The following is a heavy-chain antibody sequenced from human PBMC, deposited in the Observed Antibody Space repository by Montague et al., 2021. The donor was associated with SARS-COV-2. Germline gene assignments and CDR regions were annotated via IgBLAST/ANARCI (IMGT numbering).Heavy chain of an antibody. Sequence: SLRLSCAASGFTFSSYSMNWVRQAPGKGLEWVSSISSSSSYIYYADSVKGRFTISRDNAKNSLYLQMNRLRTEDTAVYYCARTLTTVTSDYFDYWGQGTLVTDSS. CDR3: ARTLTTVTSDYFDY. D-gene: IGHD4-17*01. J-gene: IGHJ4*02. V-gene: IGHV3-21*01. CDR2: ISSSSSYI. CDR1: GFTFSSYS.